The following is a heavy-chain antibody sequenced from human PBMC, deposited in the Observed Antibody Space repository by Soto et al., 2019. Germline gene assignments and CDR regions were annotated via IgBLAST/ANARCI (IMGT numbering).Heavy chain of an antibody. CDR3: ARARRGPGVVVPAATVFDY. Sequence: QVQLQQWGAGLLKPSETLSLTCAVYGGSFSGYYWSWIRQPPGKGLEWVGEINHSGSTNYNPSLKSRVTISVDTSKNQFSLKLSSVTAADTAVYYCARARRGPGVVVPAATVFDYWGQGTLVTVSS. V-gene: IGHV4-34*01. J-gene: IGHJ4*02. CDR1: GGSFSGYY. CDR2: INHSGST. D-gene: IGHD2-2*01.